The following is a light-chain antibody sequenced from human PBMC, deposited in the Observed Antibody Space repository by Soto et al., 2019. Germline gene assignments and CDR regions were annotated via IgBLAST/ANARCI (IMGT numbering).Light chain of an antibody. CDR3: AAWDDSLKGWV. V-gene: IGLV1-44*01. CDR1: SSNIGGNA. J-gene: IGLJ3*02. CDR2: TDN. Sequence: QSVLTQPPSASGTPGQRVTISCSGSSSNIGGNAVSWYHQLPGTAPKVLIYTDNQRPSGVPDRFSGSKSGTSASLAISGLQSEDEADYYCAAWDDSLKGWVFGGGTKLIVL.